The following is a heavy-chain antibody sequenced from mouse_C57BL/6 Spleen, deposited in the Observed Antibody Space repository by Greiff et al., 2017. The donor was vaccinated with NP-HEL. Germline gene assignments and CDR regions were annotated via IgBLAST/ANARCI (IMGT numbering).Heavy chain of an antibody. CDR2: IYPGDGDT. Sequence: VKLMESGAELVKPGASVKISCKASGYAFSSYWMNWVKQRPGKGLEWIGQIYPGDGDTNYNGKFKGKATLTADKSSSTAYMQLSSLTSEDSAVYFCAREGITTVEKNFDYWGQGTTLTVSS. D-gene: IGHD1-1*01. CDR3: AREGITTVEKNFDY. J-gene: IGHJ2*01. CDR1: GYAFSSYW. V-gene: IGHV1-80*01.